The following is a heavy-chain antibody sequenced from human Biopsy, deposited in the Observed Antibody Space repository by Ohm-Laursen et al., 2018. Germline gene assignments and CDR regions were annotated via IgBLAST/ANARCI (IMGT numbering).Heavy chain of an antibody. Sequence: SLRLSCTAFGFTFSASAVHWVRQASGKGLEWVGRIRSKAKSYATAYAASVTGRFTISRDDSKNTTYLQMNSLKTEETAVYYCTLEGAGFDNWGQGTLVTVSS. J-gene: IGHJ4*02. CDR2: IRSKAKSYAT. CDR1: GFTFSASA. V-gene: IGHV3-73*01. CDR3: TLEGAGFDN. D-gene: IGHD3-10*01.